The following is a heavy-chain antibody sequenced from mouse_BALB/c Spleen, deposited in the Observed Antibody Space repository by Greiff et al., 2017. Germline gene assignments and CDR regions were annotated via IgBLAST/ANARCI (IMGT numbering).Heavy chain of an antibody. J-gene: IGHJ2*01. CDR3: ARGYDYDGFAY. V-gene: IGHV5-6-5*01. CDR1: GFTFSSYA. D-gene: IGHD2-4*01. Sequence: EVMLVESGGGLVKPGGSLKLSCAASGFTFSSYAMSWVRQTPEKRLEWVASISSGGSTYYPDSVKGRFTISRDNARNILYLQMSSLRSEDTAMYYCARGYDYDGFAYWGQGTTLTVSS. CDR2: ISSGGST.